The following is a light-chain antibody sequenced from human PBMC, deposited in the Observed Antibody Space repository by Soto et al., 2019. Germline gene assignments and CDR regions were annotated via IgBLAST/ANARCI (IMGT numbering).Light chain of an antibody. J-gene: IGLJ3*02. V-gene: IGLV2-14*01. CDR1: SSDVGGYNY. CDR2: EVS. CDR3: SSYTTSSTHWV. Sequence: QSALTQPASVSGSPXXXXXISCTGTSSDVGGYNYVSWYQQHPGKAPKLMIYEVSNRPSGVSNRFSGSKSGNTASLTISGLQAEDEADYYCSSYTTSSTHWVFGGGTKLTVL.